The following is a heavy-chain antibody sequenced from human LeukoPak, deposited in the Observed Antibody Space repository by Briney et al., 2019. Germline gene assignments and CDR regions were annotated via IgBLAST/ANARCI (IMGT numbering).Heavy chain of an antibody. J-gene: IGHJ3*02. V-gene: IGHV4-61*02. CDR1: GGSISSGSYY. CDR3: ARDGDFWSGSTSPRGAFDI. Sequence: SETLSLTCTVSGGSISSGSYYWSWIRQPAGKGLEWIGRIYTSGSTNYNPSLKSRVTISVDTSKNQFSLKLSSVTAADTAVYYCARDGDFWSGSTSPRGAFDIWGQGTMVTVSS. D-gene: IGHD3-3*01. CDR2: IYTSGST.